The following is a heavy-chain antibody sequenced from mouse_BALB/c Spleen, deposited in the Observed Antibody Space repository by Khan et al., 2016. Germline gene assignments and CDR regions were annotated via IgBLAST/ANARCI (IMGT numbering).Heavy chain of an antibody. V-gene: IGHV1-9*01. J-gene: IGHJ4*01. CDR1: GYTFSNYW. Sequence: QVQLQQSGAELMKPGASVKISCKATGYTFSNYWIEWVKQRPGHGLEWIGDFLPGNRKSNFNEKVKGKATFTADTSSNTAYMTLSSLTSEDSAVYYCARAWYSMDYWGQGTSVTVSS. CDR2: FLPGNRKS. CDR3: ARAWYSMDY.